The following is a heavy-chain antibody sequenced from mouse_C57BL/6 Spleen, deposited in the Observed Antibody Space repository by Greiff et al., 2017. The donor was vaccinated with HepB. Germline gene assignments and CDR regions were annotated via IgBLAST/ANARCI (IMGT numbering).Heavy chain of an antibody. CDR1: GYTFTDYY. Sequence: VQLQQSGPVLVKPGASVKMSCKASGYTFTDYYMNWVKQSHGKSLEWIGVINPYNGGTSYNQKFKGKATLTVDKSSSTAYMELNSLTSEDSAVYYFATYGWEFAYWGQGTLVTVSA. CDR3: ATYGWEFAY. CDR2: INPYNGGT. D-gene: IGHD2-2*01. J-gene: IGHJ3*01. V-gene: IGHV1-19*01.